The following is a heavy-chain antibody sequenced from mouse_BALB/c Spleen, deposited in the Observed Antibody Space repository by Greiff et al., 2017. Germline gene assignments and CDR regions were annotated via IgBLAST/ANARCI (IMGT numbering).Heavy chain of an antibody. V-gene: IGHV1-87*01. CDR3: ARSSDGY. CDR2: IYPGDGDT. Sequence: LQESGAELARPGASVKLSCKASGYTFTSYWMQWVKQRPGQGLEWIGAIYPGDGDTRYTQKFKGKATLTADKSSSTAYMQLSSLASEDSAVYYCARSSDGYWGQGTTLTVSS. CDR1: GYTFTSYW. J-gene: IGHJ2*01. D-gene: IGHD2-3*01.